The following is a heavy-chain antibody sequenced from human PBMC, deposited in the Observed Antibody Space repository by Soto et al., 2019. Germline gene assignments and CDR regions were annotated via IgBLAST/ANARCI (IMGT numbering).Heavy chain of an antibody. Sequence: EVQLVESGGGLVKPGGSLRLSCAASGFTFSSYSMNWVRQAPGKGLEWVSSISSSSSYIYYADSVKGRFTISRDNAKNSLYLQMNSLRAEDTAVSYCARDSSSWYFDYWGQGTLVTVSS. J-gene: IGHJ4*02. CDR1: GFTFSSYS. D-gene: IGHD6-13*01. CDR2: ISSSSSYI. V-gene: IGHV3-21*01. CDR3: ARDSSSWYFDY.